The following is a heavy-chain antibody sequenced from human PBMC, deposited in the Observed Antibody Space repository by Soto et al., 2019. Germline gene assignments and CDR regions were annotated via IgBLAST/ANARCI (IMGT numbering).Heavy chain of an antibody. J-gene: IGHJ3*02. CDR2: ISAFNGHT. V-gene: IGHV1-18*01. CDR3: ARGVSDYSISPDAFDM. CDR1: GYTFTEYG. D-gene: IGHD6-6*01. Sequence: QVQLVQSGGEMKKPGASVKVSCKASGYTFTEYGISWLRQAPGQGLEWMGWISAFNGHTHFAQKFQGRVIMTTDAPTTTAYMELRSLRSDDTAVYYCARGVSDYSISPDAFDMWGQGTMVTVSS.